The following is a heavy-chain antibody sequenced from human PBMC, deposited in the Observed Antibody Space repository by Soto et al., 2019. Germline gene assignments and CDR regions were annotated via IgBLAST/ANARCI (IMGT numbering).Heavy chain of an antibody. CDR1: GGSISSGGYY. J-gene: IGHJ5*02. Sequence: SETLSLTCTVSGGSISSGGYYWSWIRQHPGKGLEWIGYIYYSGSTYYNPSLKSRVTISVDTSKNQFSLKLSSVTAADTAVYYCARGSELEWLLSVPGPWFDPWAQGTLVTVSS. CDR3: ARGSELEWLLSVPGPWFDP. V-gene: IGHV4-31*03. D-gene: IGHD3-3*01. CDR2: IYYSGST.